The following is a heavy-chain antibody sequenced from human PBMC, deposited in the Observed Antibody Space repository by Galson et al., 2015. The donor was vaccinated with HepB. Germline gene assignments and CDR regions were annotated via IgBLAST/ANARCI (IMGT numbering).Heavy chain of an antibody. D-gene: IGHD5-12*01. V-gene: IGHV3-53*04. Sequence: SLRLSCAVSGLTVSSHYMTWVRQAPGKGLEWVSVLNSDGSTYYADSVKGRFTISRHNSWNTLYLQMNSLTTEDTAVYYCAKVATTPVWAFDIWGRGTMVTVSS. CDR2: LNSDGST. CDR3: AKVATTPVWAFDI. CDR1: GLTVSSHY. J-gene: IGHJ3*02.